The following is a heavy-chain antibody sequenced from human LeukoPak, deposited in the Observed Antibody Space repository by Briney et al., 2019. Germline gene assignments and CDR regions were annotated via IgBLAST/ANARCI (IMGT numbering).Heavy chain of an antibody. Sequence: GGSLRLSCAASGFTFSDYYMSWIRQAPGKGLEWVSYISSSGSTIYYADSVKGRFTISRDNAKNSLYLQMNSLRAEDTAVYYCARANNFRYGLDYYYYYMDVWGKGTTVTVSS. CDR3: ARANNFRYGLDYYYYYMDV. CDR1: GFTFSDYY. V-gene: IGHV3-11*04. CDR2: ISSSGSTI. J-gene: IGHJ6*03. D-gene: IGHD4-17*01.